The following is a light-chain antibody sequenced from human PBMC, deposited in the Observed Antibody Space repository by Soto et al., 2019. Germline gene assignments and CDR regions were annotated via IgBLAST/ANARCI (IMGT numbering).Light chain of an antibody. Sequence: EIVLTQSPGTLSLSPGERATLSCRASQSVSSSYLAWYQQKPGQAPRLLIYGASSRATDIPARFSGGGSGTDFTLTIDNLEPEDFAIYYCQQRSNWPPITFGQGTRLEIK. CDR2: GAS. CDR3: QQRSNWPPIT. V-gene: IGKV3D-20*02. J-gene: IGKJ5*01. CDR1: QSVSSSY.